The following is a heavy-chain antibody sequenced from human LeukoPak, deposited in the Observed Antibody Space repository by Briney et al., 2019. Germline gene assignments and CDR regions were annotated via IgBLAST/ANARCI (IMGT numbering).Heavy chain of an antibody. D-gene: IGHD2-15*01. CDR1: GESFSAYF. CDR2: INHRGSS. Sequence: SETLSLTCAVYGESFSAYFGNWIRQAPGRPLEYIGEINHRGSSHHNPSLKTRVTLSVDTSKNQFSLKLTSVTAADTAVYFCARGSSFDGYCSAGACDAGYYDSWGQGSPVTVSS. J-gene: IGHJ4*02. V-gene: IGHV4-34*01. CDR3: ARGSSFDGYCSAGACDAGYYDS.